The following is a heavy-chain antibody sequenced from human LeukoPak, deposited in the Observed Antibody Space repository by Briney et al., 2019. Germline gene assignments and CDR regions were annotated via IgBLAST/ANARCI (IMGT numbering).Heavy chain of an antibody. V-gene: IGHV4-59*01. D-gene: IGHD3-3*01. CDR1: GGSINSYY. CDR2: MFYSGGT. Sequence: SETLSLTCTVSGGSINSYYRSWIRQPPGRELEWIGCMFYSGGTNCNPSLRSRVTISVNTSKNQFSLKLRSVTAADTAVYYCARAFGVVTSFDYWGQGTLVTVSS. CDR3: ARAFGVVTSFDY. J-gene: IGHJ4*02.